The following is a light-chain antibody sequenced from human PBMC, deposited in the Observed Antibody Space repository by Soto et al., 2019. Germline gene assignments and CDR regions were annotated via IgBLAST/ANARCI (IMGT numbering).Light chain of an antibody. V-gene: IGKV3-20*01. Sequence: EIVLTQSPGTLSLSPGERATLTCRASQSVSTWYLAWYQQKPGQAPRLLISSASNRATGIPDRFSGSGSGTDFTLTISRLEPEDVAVYFCQQCGDSPTFGQGTKLEIK. CDR2: SAS. J-gene: IGKJ2*01. CDR3: QQCGDSPT. CDR1: QSVSTWY.